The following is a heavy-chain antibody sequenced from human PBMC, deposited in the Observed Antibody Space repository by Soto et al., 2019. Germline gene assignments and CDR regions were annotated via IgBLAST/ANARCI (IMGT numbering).Heavy chain of an antibody. Sequence: GGSLRLSCAASGFTFSNYTMHWVRQAPGKGLEWVALISYDEIDKYYADAVRGRFTISRDNSKNTLYLRMDSLRAEDTAVYYCAGRSGSSDYWGQGTLVTVSS. V-gene: IGHV3-30*04. D-gene: IGHD3-10*01. CDR3: AGRSGSSDY. J-gene: IGHJ4*02. CDR1: GFTFSNYT. CDR2: ISYDEIDK.